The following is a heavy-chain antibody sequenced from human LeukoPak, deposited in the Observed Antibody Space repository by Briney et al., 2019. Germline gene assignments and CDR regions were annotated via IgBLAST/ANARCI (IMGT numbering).Heavy chain of an antibody. CDR3: ANGPRHCSSTSCYGGY. D-gene: IGHD2-2*01. CDR1: GYTFSSYG. J-gene: IGHJ4*02. V-gene: IGHV3-30*02. Sequence: GSLRLSCAASGYTFSSYGMHWVRQAPGKGLEWVAFIRYDGSNKYYADSVKGRFTISRDNSKNTLYLQTNSLRAEDTAVYYCANGPRHCSSTSCYGGYWGQGTLVTVSS. CDR2: IRYDGSNK.